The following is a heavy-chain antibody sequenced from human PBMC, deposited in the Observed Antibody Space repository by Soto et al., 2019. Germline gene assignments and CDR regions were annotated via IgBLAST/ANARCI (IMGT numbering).Heavy chain of an antibody. CDR2: TYYRSKWYN. Sequence: SQTLSLTCAISGDSVSSNSAAWNWIRQSPSRGLEWLGRTYYRSKWYNDYAVSVKSRITINPDTSKNQFSLQLNSVTPEDTAVYYCNKESRIAAAGRSYYGMDVWGQGTTVTVSS. J-gene: IGHJ6*02. CDR1: GDSVSSNSAA. V-gene: IGHV6-1*01. CDR3: NKESRIAAAGRSYYGMDV. D-gene: IGHD6-13*01.